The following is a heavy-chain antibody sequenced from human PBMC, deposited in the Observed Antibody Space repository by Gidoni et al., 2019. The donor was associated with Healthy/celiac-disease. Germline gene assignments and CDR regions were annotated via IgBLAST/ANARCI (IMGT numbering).Heavy chain of an antibody. CDR2: ISHSGST. CDR1: VGSFSGYY. CDR3: ARGSGQWLRFTSHYYFDY. Sequence: QVQLQQWGAGLLKPSETLSLTCAVYVGSFSGYYWSWIRQPPGKGLEWIGEISHSGSTNYNPSLKSRVTISVDTSKNQFSLKLSSVTAADTAVYYCARGSGQWLRFTSHYYFDYWGQGTLVTVSS. J-gene: IGHJ4*02. D-gene: IGHD5-12*01. V-gene: IGHV4-34*01.